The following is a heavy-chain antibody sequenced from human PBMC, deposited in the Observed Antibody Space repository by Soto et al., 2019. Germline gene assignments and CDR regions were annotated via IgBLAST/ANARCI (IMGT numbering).Heavy chain of an antibody. V-gene: IGHV3-11*01. J-gene: IGHJ4*02. CDR2: ISTSGSSI. CDR1: GFTFRDYY. CDR3: ARVHYYDSSGHYPPSLDY. D-gene: IGHD3-22*01. Sequence: GGSLRLSCAASGFTFRDYYMSWIRQAPGKGLEWISYISTSGSSIYYADSVKGRFTISRDNAKNSLYLQMNSLRAEDTAVYYCARVHYYDSSGHYPPSLDYWGQGTLVPVPS.